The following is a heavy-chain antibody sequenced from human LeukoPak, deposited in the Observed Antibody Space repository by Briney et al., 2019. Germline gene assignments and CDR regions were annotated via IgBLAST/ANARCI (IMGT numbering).Heavy chain of an antibody. CDR2: IYYSGNI. V-gene: IGHV4-31*03. CDR1: GGSISSSDYY. J-gene: IGHJ5*02. D-gene: IGHD2-15*01. Sequence: SQTLSLTCTVSGGSISSSDYYWSWIRQLPGKGLEWIGYIYYSGNIFYNPSLKSRLTISVDTSKNQFSLKLSSVTAADTAVYYCARSPNVVSSWFDPWGQGTLVTVSS. CDR3: ARSPNVVSSWFDP.